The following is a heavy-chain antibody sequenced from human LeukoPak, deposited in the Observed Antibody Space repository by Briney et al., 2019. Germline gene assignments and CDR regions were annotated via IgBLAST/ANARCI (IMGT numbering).Heavy chain of an antibody. D-gene: IGHD3-3*01. CDR2: IYHSGRT. V-gene: IGHV4-38-2*02. J-gene: IGHJ5*02. Sequence: SETLSLTCTVSGYSISNGYYWGWMRQPPGKGLEWIGSIYHSGRTHYNPSLKSRVIISVDTSKNQFSLKLSSVTAADTAVYYCARVKSRMKPDGERYVLRFLEWSNRGGPPRSNWFDPWGQGTLVTVSS. CDR3: ARVKSRMKPDGERYVLRFLEWSNRGGPPRSNWFDP. CDR1: GYSISNGYY.